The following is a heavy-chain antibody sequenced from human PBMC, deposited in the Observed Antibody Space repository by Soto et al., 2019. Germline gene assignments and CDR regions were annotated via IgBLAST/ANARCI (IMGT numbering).Heavy chain of an antibody. CDR1: AFNFSFYA. CDR2: ISFDGNHI. Sequence: GRSLRLSCASSAFNFSFYAMHWVRQTPGKGLEWVAVISFDGNHIYYADSVRGRFTISRDSSSSMLYLQMNNLKPEDSAISYCARVSCSSIWCVTQFDNWGQGTLVTVSS. CDR3: ARVSCSSIWCVTQFDN. D-gene: IGHD2-2*01. V-gene: IGHV3-30-3*01. J-gene: IGHJ4*02.